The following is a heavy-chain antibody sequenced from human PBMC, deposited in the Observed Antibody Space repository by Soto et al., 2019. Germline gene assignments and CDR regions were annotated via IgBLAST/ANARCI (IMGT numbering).Heavy chain of an antibody. D-gene: IGHD2-15*01. V-gene: IGHV1-2*04. CDR1: GYSFTGYY. CDR2: INPDSGGT. J-gene: IGHJ6*02. CDR3: ATDRFSRYCSGGSCYGGMDV. Sequence: ASVKVSFKASGYSFTGYYMHWVRQAPGQGLEWMGWINPDSGGTNYAQKFQGWVTMTRDTSIDTAYMELSRLRSEDTAVYYCATDRFSRYCSGGSCYGGMDVWGQGTTVTVSS.